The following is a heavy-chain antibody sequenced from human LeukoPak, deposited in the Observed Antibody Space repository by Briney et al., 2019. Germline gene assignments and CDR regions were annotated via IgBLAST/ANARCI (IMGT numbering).Heavy chain of an antibody. V-gene: IGHV4-39*01. CDR2: MYYSGST. Sequence: SETLSLTCTVSGGSITSSTYYWGWIRQPPGKGLEWIGSMYYSGSTYSNPSLKSRATISVDTSKNQFSLNLSSVTASDTAVFYCASTHYDILTPSYYVDFWGQGTLVTVSS. D-gene: IGHD3-9*01. CDR3: ASTHYDILTPSYYVDF. J-gene: IGHJ4*02. CDR1: GGSITSSTYY.